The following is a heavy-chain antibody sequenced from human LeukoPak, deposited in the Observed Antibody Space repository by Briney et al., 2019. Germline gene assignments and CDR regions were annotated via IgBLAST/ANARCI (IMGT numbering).Heavy chain of an antibody. CDR3: ARGKQQLVPPFDY. D-gene: IGHD6-13*01. V-gene: IGHV4-4*02. CDR1: GVSISSSNW. CDR2: IHPSGEI. Sequence: SETLSLTCGVSGVSISSSNWWSWVRQPPGKGLEWIGEIHPSGEINYNPSLKSRVTISLDKSKNQFSLKMTSVTAADTAIYYCARGKQQLVPPFDYWGQGALVTVSS. J-gene: IGHJ4*02.